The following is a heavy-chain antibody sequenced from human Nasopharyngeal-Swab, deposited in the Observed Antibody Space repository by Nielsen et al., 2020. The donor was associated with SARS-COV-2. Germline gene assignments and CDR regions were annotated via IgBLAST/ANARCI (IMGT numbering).Heavy chain of an antibody. CDR1: GYTFTSYY. J-gene: IGHJ4*02. Sequence: ASVKVSCKASGYTFTSYYMHWVRQAPGQGLEWMGITNPSGGSTSYAQKFQGRVTMTRDTSTSTVYMELSSLRSEDTAVYYCAREPRYYDYVWGSYRYGYFDYWGQGTLVTVSS. CDR3: AREPRYYDYVWGSYRYGYFDY. D-gene: IGHD3-16*02. V-gene: IGHV1-46*01. CDR2: TNPSGGST.